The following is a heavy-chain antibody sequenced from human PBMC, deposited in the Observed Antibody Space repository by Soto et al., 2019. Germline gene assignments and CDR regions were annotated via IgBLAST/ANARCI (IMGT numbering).Heavy chain of an antibody. CDR3: AREHSYGTNDY. CDR1: GFTFSSYA. CDR2: ISYDGSNK. D-gene: IGHD5-18*01. Sequence: GGSLRLSCAASGFTFSSYAMHWVRQAPGKGLEWVAVISYDGSNKYYADSVKGRFTISRDNSKNTLYLQMNNLSAEDTAVYYCAREHSYGTNDYWGQGTPVTVSS. V-gene: IGHV3-30-3*01. J-gene: IGHJ4*02.